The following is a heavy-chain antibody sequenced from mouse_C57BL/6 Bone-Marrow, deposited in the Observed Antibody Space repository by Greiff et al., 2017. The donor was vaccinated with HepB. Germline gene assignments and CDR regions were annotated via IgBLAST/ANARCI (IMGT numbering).Heavy chain of an antibody. Sequence: EVQLQQSGPELVKPGASVKISCKASGYTFTDYYMNWVKQSHGKSLEWIGDINPNNGGTSYNQKFKGKATLTVDKSSSTAYMELRSLTSEDSAVYYCARDSPYAMDYRGQGTSVTVSS. D-gene: IGHD2-12*01. V-gene: IGHV1-26*01. CDR1: GYTFTDYY. CDR2: INPNNGGT. CDR3: ARDSPYAMDY. J-gene: IGHJ4*01.